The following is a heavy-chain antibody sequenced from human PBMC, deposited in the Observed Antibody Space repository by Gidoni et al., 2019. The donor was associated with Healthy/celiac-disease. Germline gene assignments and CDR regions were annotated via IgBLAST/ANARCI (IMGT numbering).Heavy chain of an antibody. V-gene: IGHV3-43*01. CDR3: AKDWGEYSSSSAYYYYGMDV. J-gene: IGHJ6*02. CDR2: ISWDGGST. Sequence: EVQLVESGGVVVQPGGYLSLSCAASGFPFDDYTMHWVRQAPGKGLEWVSVISWDGGSTYYADSVNGRFTISRDNSKNSLSRQMNSLRTEDTALYYCAKDWGEYSSSSAYYYYGMDVWGQGTTVTVSS. D-gene: IGHD6-6*01. CDR1: GFPFDDYT.